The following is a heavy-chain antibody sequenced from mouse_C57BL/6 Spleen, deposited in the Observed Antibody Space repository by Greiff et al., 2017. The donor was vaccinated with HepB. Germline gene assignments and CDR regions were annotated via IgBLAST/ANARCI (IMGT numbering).Heavy chain of an antibody. CDR1: GYTFTSYT. D-gene: IGHD1-1*01. V-gene: IGHV1-4*01. CDR2: INPSSGYT. Sequence: QVQLQQSGAELARPGASVKMSCKASGYTFTSYTMHWVKQRPGQGLEWIGYINPSSGYTKYNQKFKDKATLTADKSSSTAYMQLSSLTSEDYAVYYCARGAVVATRDWGQGTTLTVSS. J-gene: IGHJ2*01. CDR3: ARGAVVATRD.